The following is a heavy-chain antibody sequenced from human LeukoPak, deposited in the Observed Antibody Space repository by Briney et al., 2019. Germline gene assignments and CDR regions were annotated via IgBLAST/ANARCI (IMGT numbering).Heavy chain of an antibody. CDR2: IYSGGST. V-gene: IGHV3-66*02. D-gene: IGHD6-13*01. CDR3: ARGGAAAGKYYFDY. J-gene: IGHJ4*02. Sequence: GGSLRLSCAASGFTVSSNYVSWVRQAPGKGLEWVSVIYSGGSTYYADSVKGRFTISRDNSKNTLYLQMNSLRADDTAVYYCARGGAAAGKYYFDYWGQGTLVTVSS. CDR1: GFTVSSNY.